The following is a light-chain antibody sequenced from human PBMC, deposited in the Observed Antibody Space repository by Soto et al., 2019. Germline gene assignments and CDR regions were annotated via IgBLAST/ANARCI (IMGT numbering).Light chain of an antibody. CDR2: GAS. CDR1: QSVSSSY. Sequence: EIVLTQSPGTLSLSPGERATLSCRASQSVSSSYLAWYQQKPGQAPRLLIYGASSRATGIPDRFSGSGSGTDFTLTISSLETEDFAVYYCQQHTNWPFTFGGGTKVEIK. V-gene: IGKV3D-20*02. J-gene: IGKJ4*01. CDR3: QQHTNWPFT.